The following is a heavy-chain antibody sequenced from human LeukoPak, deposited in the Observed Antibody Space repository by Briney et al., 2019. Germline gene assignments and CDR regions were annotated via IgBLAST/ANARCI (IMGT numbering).Heavy chain of an antibody. D-gene: IGHD5-18*01. Sequence: PGGSLRLSCAASGFTFSSYEMNWVRQAPGKGLEWVSYISSSGSTIYYADSVKGRFTISRDNSKNTLYLQMNSLRAEDTAVYYCAIYAHDSYGYHFDYWGQGTLVTVSS. CDR3: AIYAHDSYGYHFDY. CDR2: ISSSGSTI. J-gene: IGHJ4*02. CDR1: GFTFSSYE. V-gene: IGHV3-48*03.